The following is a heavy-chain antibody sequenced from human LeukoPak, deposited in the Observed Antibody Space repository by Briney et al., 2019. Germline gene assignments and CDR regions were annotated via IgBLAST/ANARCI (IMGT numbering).Heavy chain of an antibody. CDR2: INHSGST. V-gene: IGHV4-39*07. D-gene: IGHD6-19*01. CDR3: ARGTLYSGWSYYFDY. J-gene: IGHJ4*02. CDR1: GGSISSRPYY. Sequence: PSETLSLTCTVSGGSISSRPYYWGWVRQPPGKGLEWIGEINHSGSTNYNPSLKSRVTISVDMSKNHFSLRLSSVTAADTAMYYCARGTLYSGWSYYFDYWGQGSQVTVSS.